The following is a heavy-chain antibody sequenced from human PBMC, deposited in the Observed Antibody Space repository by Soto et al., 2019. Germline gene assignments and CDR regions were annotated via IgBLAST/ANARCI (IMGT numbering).Heavy chain of an antibody. CDR3: ARLRRYGSGSYYNSGLYYYYYYGMDV. CDR1: GGSFSGYY. D-gene: IGHD3-10*01. V-gene: IGHV4-34*01. Sequence: PSETLSLTCAVYGGSFSGYYWSWIRQPPGKGLEWIGEINHSGSTNYNPSLKSRVTISVDTSKNQFSLKLSSVTAADTAVYYCARLRRYGSGSYYNSGLYYYYYYGMDVWGQGTTVTVSS. CDR2: INHSGST. J-gene: IGHJ6*02.